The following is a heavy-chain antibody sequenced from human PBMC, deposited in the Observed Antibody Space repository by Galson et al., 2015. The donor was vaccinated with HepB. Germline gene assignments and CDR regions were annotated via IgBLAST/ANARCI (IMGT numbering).Heavy chain of an antibody. CDR2: IDDSSNTI. CDR3: TREAREFGEALDY. V-gene: IGHV3-48*03. CDR1: GFIFSSYE. D-gene: IGHD3-10*01. Sequence: SLRLSCAASGFIFSSYEMNWVRQAPGKGLEWISYIDDSSNTIYYADSVRGRFTISRDNAKNSLYLQMNSLRAEDTAVYYCTREAREFGEALDYWGQGTLVTVSS. J-gene: IGHJ4*02.